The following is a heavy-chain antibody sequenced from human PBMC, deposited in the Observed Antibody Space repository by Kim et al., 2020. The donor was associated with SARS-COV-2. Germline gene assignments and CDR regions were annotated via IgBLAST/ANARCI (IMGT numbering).Heavy chain of an antibody. Sequence: ASVKVSCKASGYTFTSYAMHWVRQAPGQRLEWMGWINAGNGNTKYSQKFQGRVTITRDTSASTAYMELSSLRSEDTAVYYCARKVLLWFGESSAYKGYFDYWGQGTLVTVSS. CDR2: INAGNGNT. J-gene: IGHJ4*02. V-gene: IGHV1-3*01. CDR1: GYTFTSYA. D-gene: IGHD3-10*01. CDR3: ARKVLLWFGESSAYKGYFDY.